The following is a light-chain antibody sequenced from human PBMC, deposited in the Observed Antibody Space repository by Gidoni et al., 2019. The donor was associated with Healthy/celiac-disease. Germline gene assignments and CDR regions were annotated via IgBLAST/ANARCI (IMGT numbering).Light chain of an antibody. Sequence: DIQMTQSPSSLSASVGDRVTITCRASQSISSYLNWYQQKPGKAPKLLIYAASSLQSGVPSRFRGSGSGTDFTRTISSLQPEDFETYYCQQSYSTPYTFGQXTKLEIK. CDR3: QQSYSTPYT. CDR2: AAS. CDR1: QSISSY. J-gene: IGKJ2*01. V-gene: IGKV1-39*01.